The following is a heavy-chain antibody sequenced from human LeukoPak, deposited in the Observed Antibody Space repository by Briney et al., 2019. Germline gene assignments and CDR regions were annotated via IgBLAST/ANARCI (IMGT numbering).Heavy chain of an antibody. CDR2: FDPEDGET. CDR3: ATDSPLP. CDR1: GYTLTELS. V-gene: IGHV1-24*01. J-gene: IGHJ5*02. Sequence: ASVKDSCKVFGSGYTLTELSMHWVRQAPGKGLEWMGGFDPEDGETLYAQKFQGRVTMTEDTSTDTAYMELSSLRSEDTAVYYCATDSPLPWGQGTLVTVSS.